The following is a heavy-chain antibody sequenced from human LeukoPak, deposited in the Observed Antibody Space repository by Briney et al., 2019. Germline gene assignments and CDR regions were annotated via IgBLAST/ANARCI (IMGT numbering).Heavy chain of an antibody. CDR1: GGSISSSSYY. V-gene: IGHV4-39*07. CDR2: IYYSGST. Sequence: SETLSLTCTVSGGSISSSSYYWGWIRQPPGKGLEWIGSIYYSGSTYYNPSLKSRVTISVDTSKNQCSLKLSSVTAADTAVYYCARVLVYYDSSGYLDYWGQGTLVTVSS. D-gene: IGHD3-22*01. J-gene: IGHJ4*02. CDR3: ARVLVYYDSSGYLDY.